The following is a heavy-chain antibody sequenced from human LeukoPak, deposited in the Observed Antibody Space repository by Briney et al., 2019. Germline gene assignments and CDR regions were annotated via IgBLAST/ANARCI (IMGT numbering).Heavy chain of an antibody. D-gene: IGHD2-21*01. V-gene: IGHV3-23*01. J-gene: IGHJ4*02. CDR2: ISGSGGST. CDR1: GFTFSSYG. CDR3: AKAPATSCRGAYCYPFDS. Sequence: PGGSLRLSCAASGFTFSSYGMSWVRQAPGKGLEWVSAISGSGGSTYYADSVRGRFTISRDNSKNTLYLQMNSLRAEDAAVYFCAKAPATSCRGAYCYPFDSWGQGTLVTVSS.